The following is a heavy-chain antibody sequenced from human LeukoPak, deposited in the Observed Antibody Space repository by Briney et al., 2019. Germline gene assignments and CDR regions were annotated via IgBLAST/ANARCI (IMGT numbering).Heavy chain of an antibody. CDR1: GYTFTGYY. D-gene: IGHD3-10*01. CDR3: ASQYYGSGRYGMDV. Sequence: GASVKVSCKASGYTFTGYYMHWVRQAPGQGLEWMGWINPNSGGTNYAQKFQGRVTMTRDTSISTAYMELSRLRSDDTAVYHCASQYYGSGRYGMDVWGQGTTVTISS. J-gene: IGHJ6*02. V-gene: IGHV1-2*02. CDR2: INPNSGGT.